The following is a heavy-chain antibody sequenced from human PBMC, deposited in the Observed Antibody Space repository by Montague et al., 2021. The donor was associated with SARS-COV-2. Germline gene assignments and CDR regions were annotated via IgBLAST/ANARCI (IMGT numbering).Heavy chain of an antibody. D-gene: IGHD6-19*01. Sequence: PALVKPTKTLTLTCTFSGFSLSTSGMCVSWIRQPPGKALEWLARIDWDDGKYYSTSLKTRLTISKDTPKNQVVLTMTNMDPVDTATYYCAREYSSGVYFDYWGQGTVVTVSS. CDR3: AREYSSGVYFDY. CDR1: GFSLSTSGMC. J-gene: IGHJ4*02. CDR2: IDWDDGK. V-gene: IGHV2-70*11.